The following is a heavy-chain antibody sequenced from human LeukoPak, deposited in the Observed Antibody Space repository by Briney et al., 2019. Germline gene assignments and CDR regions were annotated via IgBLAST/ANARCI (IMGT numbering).Heavy chain of an antibody. D-gene: IGHD2-15*01. V-gene: IGHV1-69*04. CDR3: ARAIGVVVVAATFRDHDAFDI. Sequence: SVKVSCKASGYTFTSYGISWVRQDPGQGLEWMGRIIPILGIANYAQKFQGRVTITADKSTSTAYMELSSLRSEDTAVYYCARAIGVVVVAATFRDHDAFDIWSQGTMVTVSS. J-gene: IGHJ3*02. CDR2: IIPILGIA. CDR1: GYTFTSYG.